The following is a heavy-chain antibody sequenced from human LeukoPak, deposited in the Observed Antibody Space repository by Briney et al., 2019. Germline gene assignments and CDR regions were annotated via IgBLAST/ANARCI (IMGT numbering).Heavy chain of an antibody. CDR2: INHSGST. Sequence: SETLSLTCAVYGGSFSGYYWSWIRQPPGKGLEWIGEINHSGSTNYNPSLKSRVTISVDTSKNQFSLKLSSATAAATAVYFCARGRVSSSTWYSTYYYYFYMDVWGKGTTVTVSS. D-gene: IGHD6-13*01. CDR1: GGSFSGYY. V-gene: IGHV4-34*01. J-gene: IGHJ6*03. CDR3: ARGRVSSSTWYSTYYYYFYMDV.